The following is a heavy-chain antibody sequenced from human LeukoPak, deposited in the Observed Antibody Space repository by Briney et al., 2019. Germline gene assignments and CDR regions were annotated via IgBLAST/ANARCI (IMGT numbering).Heavy chain of an antibody. J-gene: IGHJ5*02. CDR1: GYTFTGHY. D-gene: IGHD3-3*01. CDR2: INPNSGGT. Sequence: ASVKVSCKSSGYTFTGHYMHWVRQAPGQGLEWMGWINPNSGGTKYAQKFQGRVTLTRDTSISTAYMELSRLRCDDTAVYYCARSYDFWSGPPFDPWGQGTLVTVSS. CDR3: ARSYDFWSGPPFDP. V-gene: IGHV1-2*02.